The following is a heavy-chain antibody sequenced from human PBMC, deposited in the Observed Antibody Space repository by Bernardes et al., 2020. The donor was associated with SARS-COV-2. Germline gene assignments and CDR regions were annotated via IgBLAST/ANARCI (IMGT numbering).Heavy chain of an antibody. CDR1: GGIFSSYA. Sequence: SVKVSCRGSGGIFSSYAIAWVRQAPGQGLEWMGRIIPISGASNYAQKFQGRATITADESTNTAYMELSSLRSEDTAVYYCARAILTGFPDYGMDVWGQGTTVIVSS. D-gene: IGHD3-9*01. V-gene: IGHV1-69*13. J-gene: IGHJ6*02. CDR2: IIPISGAS. CDR3: ARAILTGFPDYGMDV.